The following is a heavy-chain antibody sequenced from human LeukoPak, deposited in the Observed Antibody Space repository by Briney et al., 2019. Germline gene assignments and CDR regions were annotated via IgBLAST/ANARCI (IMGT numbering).Heavy chain of an antibody. D-gene: IGHD3-22*01. CDR3: ARRSDSSDYLFDY. CDR2: IYYSGST. Sequence: PSETPSLTCTASGGSISSGDYSWSWIRQPPGKGLEWIGYIYYSGSTYYNPSLKSRVTISVDTSKNQFSLKLSSVTAADTAVYYCARRSDSSDYLFDYWGQGTLVTVSS. V-gene: IGHV4-30-4*01. J-gene: IGHJ4*02. CDR1: GGSISSGDYS.